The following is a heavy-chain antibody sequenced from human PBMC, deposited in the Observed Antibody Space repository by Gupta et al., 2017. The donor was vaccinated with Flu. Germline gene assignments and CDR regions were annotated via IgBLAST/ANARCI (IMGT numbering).Heavy chain of an antibody. Sequence: QVQLQEPGPGLVKPSGTLSLTCAVSGGSISSSNWWSWVRQPPGKGLEWIGEIYHSGSTNYNQSLKSRVTISVDKSKNQFSLKLSSVTAADTAVYYCARERCSSTSCYDYYYMDVWGKGTTVTVSS. D-gene: IGHD2-2*01. J-gene: IGHJ6*03. V-gene: IGHV4-4*02. CDR1: GGSISSSNW. CDR3: ARERCSSTSCYDYYYMDV. CDR2: IYHSGST.